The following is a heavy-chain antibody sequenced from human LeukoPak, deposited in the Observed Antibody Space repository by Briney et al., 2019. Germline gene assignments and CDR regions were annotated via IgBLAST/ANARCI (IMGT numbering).Heavy chain of an antibody. J-gene: IGHJ4*02. CDR3: AREDYYAPDY. CDR2: INPNTGDT. CDR1: GYTFTGYY. Sequence: GSVKVSCKASGYTFTGYYMHWVRQAPGQGLEWMGRINPNTGDTNYAQEFQGRVTMTRDTSITTAYMDLNRLKSDDTAVYYCAREDYYAPDYWGQETLVTVSS. D-gene: IGHD2-2*01. V-gene: IGHV1-2*06.